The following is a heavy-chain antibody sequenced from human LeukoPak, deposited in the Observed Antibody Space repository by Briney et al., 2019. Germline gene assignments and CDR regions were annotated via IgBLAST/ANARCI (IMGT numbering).Heavy chain of an antibody. V-gene: IGHV4-34*01. CDR1: GGSFSGCY. D-gene: IGHD2-2*01. Sequence: SETLSLTCAVYGGSFSGCYWSWIRQPPGKGLEWIGEINHSGSTNYNPSLKSRVTISVDTSKNQLSLKLSSVTAADTAVYYCAGPHCSSTSCYLGGDAFDIWGQGTMVTVSS. CDR3: AGPHCSSTSCYLGGDAFDI. J-gene: IGHJ3*02. CDR2: INHSGST.